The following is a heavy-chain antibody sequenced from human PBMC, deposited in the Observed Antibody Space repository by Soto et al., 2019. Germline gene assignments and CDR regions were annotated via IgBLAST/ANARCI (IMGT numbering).Heavy chain of an antibody. D-gene: IGHD1-26*01. Sequence: VQLVESGGGVVQPGRSLRLSCAASGFTFSSYGMHWVRQAPGKGLEWVANIKEDGSEKYYVDSVKGRFTISRDSAKKSLYLQMDSLRAEDTAVYYCARLRKGGYCDYWGQGALVTVST. CDR1: GFTFSSYG. CDR3: ARLRKGGYCDY. V-gene: IGHV3-7*03. J-gene: IGHJ4*02. CDR2: IKEDGSEK.